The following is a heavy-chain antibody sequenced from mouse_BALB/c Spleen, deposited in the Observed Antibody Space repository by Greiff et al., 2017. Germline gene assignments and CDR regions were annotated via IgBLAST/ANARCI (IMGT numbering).Heavy chain of an antibody. CDR1: GFTFSSYA. J-gene: IGHJ2*01. D-gene: IGHD2-1*01. Sequence: EVKLMESGGGLVKPGGSLKLSCAASGFTFSSYAMSWVRQSPEKRLEWVAEISSGGSYTYYPDTVTGRFTISRDNAKNTLYLEMSSLRSEDTAMYYCAREAAYGNYFDYWGQGTTLTVSS. CDR2: ISSGGSYT. V-gene: IGHV5-9-4*01. CDR3: AREAAYGNYFDY.